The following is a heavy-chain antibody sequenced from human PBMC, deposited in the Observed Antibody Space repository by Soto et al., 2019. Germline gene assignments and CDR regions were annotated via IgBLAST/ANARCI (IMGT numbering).Heavy chain of an antibody. V-gene: IGHV3-30-3*01. CDR1: GFTFSSYA. Sequence: QVQLVESGGGVVQPGRSLRLSCAASGFTFSSYAMHWVRQAPGKGLEWVAVISYDGSNKYYADSVKGRFTISRDNSKNTLYLQMNSLRAEDTAVYYCVSLASSGWSFDYWGQGTLVTVSS. J-gene: IGHJ4*02. CDR2: ISYDGSNK. D-gene: IGHD6-19*01. CDR3: VSLASSGWSFDY.